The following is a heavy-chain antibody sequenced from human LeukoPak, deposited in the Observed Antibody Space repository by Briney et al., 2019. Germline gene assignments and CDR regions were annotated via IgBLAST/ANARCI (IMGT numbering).Heavy chain of an antibody. D-gene: IGHD3-10*01. CDR3: ARDYYGSGSYSRGDY. CDR1: GGSISSSSYY. Sequence: PSETLSLTCTVSGGSISSSSYYWGWIRQPPGKGLEWIGSIYYSGSTYYNPSLKSRVTISVDTSKNQFSLKLSSVTAADTAVYYCARDYYGSGSYSRGDYWGQGTLDTVSS. CDR2: IYYSGST. V-gene: IGHV4-39*07. J-gene: IGHJ4*02.